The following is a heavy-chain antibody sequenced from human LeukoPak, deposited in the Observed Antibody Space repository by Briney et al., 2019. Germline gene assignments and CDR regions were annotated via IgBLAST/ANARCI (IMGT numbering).Heavy chain of an antibody. CDR1: GFTFSSYE. CDR3: TRYWATVVTAGDY. V-gene: IGHV3-49*03. Sequence: GGSLRLSCAASGFTFSSYEMSWFRQAPGKGLEWVGFIRSKAYGGTTEYAASVKGRFTISRDDSKSIAYLQMNSLKTEDTAVYYCTRYWATVVTAGDYWGQGTLVTVSS. CDR2: IRSKAYGGTT. D-gene: IGHD4-23*01. J-gene: IGHJ4*02.